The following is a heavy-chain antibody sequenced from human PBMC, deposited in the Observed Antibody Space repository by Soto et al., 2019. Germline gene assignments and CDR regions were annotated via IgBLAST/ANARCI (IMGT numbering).Heavy chain of an antibody. CDR1: GFNFDDYS. V-gene: IGHV3-43*01. D-gene: IGHD1-20*01. CDR2: INWDGSNT. Sequence: PGGSLRLSCAASGFNFDDYSMHWVRQAPGKGLEWVSLINWDGSNTYYADSVKGRFTISRDNSRNSVYLEMNSLRTEDTALYLCAKVSTKHSWNDGLDSWGKGTLVTVSS. CDR3: AKVSTKHSWNDGLDS. J-gene: IGHJ4*02.